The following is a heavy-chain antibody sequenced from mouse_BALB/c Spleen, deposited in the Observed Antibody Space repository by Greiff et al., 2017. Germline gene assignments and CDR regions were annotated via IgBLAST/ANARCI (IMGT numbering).Heavy chain of an antibody. D-gene: IGHD1-1*01. CDR1: GYTFTDYN. CDR3: ARRVYYYGRGDFDY. CDR2: INPNNGGT. Sequence: EVQLQQSGPELVKPGASVKIPCKASGYTFTDYNMDWVKQSHGKSLEWIGDINPNNGGTIYNQKFKGKATLTVDKSSSTAYMELRSLTSEDTAVYYCARRVYYYGRGDFDYWGQGTTLTVSS. V-gene: IGHV1-18*01. J-gene: IGHJ2*01.